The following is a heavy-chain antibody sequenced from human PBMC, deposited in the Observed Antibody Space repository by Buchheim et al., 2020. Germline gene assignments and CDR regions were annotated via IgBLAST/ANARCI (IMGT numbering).Heavy chain of an antibody. V-gene: IGHV1-2*02. CDR2: INPNTGGT. J-gene: IGHJ4*02. Sequence: QVQLVQSGAEVKKPGASVKVSCKASGYTFTDYYVHWLRQAPGQGLEWMGWINPNTGGTNFAQNFQGRVTLTRDTSINTVYMELSRLRSGDTAVYYCARVASNVTHPLDYWGLGTL. CDR1: GYTFTDYY. D-gene: IGHD4-23*01. CDR3: ARVASNVTHPLDY.